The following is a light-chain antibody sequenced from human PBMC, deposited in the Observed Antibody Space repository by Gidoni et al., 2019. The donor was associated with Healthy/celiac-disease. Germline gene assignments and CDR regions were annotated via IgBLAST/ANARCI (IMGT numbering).Light chain of an antibody. Sequence: DIVMTQSPDSLAVSLGERATINCKSSQSVLYTSNNKNYLAWYQQRPGQPPKLLLYWASTRESGVPDRFSGSGSGTDFTLTISSLQAEDVAVYYCQQYYSTPWTFGQGTKVKIK. V-gene: IGKV4-1*01. CDR3: QQYYSTPWT. CDR1: QSVLYTSNNKNY. J-gene: IGKJ1*01. CDR2: WAS.